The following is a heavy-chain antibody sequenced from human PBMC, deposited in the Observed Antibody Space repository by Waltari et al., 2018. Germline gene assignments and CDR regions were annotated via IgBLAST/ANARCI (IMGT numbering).Heavy chain of an antibody. CDR1: GGSFNDYY. Sequence: QVQLQQWGAGLLKPSETLSLTCAVYGGSFNDYYWSWLRQPPGKGLEWIGEIHHSGTANYNPSLKRRVTMSVDTSKNQLSLKLTSVTAADTAVYYCARPGIAAAGHWFDPWGQGTLVTVSS. CDR2: IHHSGTA. V-gene: IGHV4-34*02. J-gene: IGHJ5*02. CDR3: ARPGIAAAGHWFDP. D-gene: IGHD6-13*01.